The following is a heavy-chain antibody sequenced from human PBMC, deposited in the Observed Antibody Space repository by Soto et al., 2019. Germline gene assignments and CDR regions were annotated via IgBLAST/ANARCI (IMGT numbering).Heavy chain of an antibody. CDR2: IYTSGST. V-gene: IGHV4-4*07. D-gene: IGHD6-19*01. CDR1: GGSISSYY. CDR3: ARDGELTSGWYSY. J-gene: IGHJ4*02. Sequence: SETLSLTCTVPGGSISSYYWSWIRQPAGKGLEWIGRIYTSGSTNYNPPLKSRVSMSVDTSKNQFSLKLSSVTAADTAVYYCARDGELTSGWYSYWGQGTLVTVSS.